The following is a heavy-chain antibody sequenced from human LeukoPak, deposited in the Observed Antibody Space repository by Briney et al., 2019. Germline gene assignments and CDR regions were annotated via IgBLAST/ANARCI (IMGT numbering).Heavy chain of an antibody. V-gene: IGHV3-30*04. Sequence: GGSLRLSCAASGFTFSSHGMHWGRQAPGKGLEWVAVISYDGGNKYYADSVKGRLTISRDNSRNKLYLQMNSLRADDTAVYYCARGRYCSGGSCYSWYNYYYMDVWGKGTTVIVSS. CDR3: ARGRYCSGGSCYSWYNYYYMDV. CDR2: ISYDGGNK. D-gene: IGHD2-15*01. CDR1: GFTFSSHG. J-gene: IGHJ6*03.